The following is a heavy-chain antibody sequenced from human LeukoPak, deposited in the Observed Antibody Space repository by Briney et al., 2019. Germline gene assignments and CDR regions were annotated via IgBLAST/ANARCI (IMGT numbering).Heavy chain of an antibody. CDR1: GYSFTSYW. V-gene: IGHV5-51*01. D-gene: IGHD3-22*01. CDR3: ARGAPEYYYDSSGYYSDY. Sequence: GESLKISCKGSGYSFTSYWIGWVRQMPGKGLEWMGIIYPGDSTTRYSPSFQGQVTISADKSISTAYLQWSSLKASDTAMYYCARGAPEYYYDSSGYYSDYWGQGTLVTVSS. J-gene: IGHJ4*02. CDR2: IYPGDSTT.